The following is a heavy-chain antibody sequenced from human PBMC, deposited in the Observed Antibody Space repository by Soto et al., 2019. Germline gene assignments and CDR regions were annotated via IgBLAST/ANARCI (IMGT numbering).Heavy chain of an antibody. Sequence: GASVKVSCKASGYTFTSYYMHWVRQAPGQGLEWMGIINPSGGSTSYAQKFQGRVTMTRDTSTSTVYMELSSLRAEDTAVYYCAKDQASGQGSFDSWGQGTLVTVSS. CDR1: GYTFTSYY. J-gene: IGHJ4*02. V-gene: IGHV1-46*01. D-gene: IGHD2-15*01. CDR2: INPSGGST. CDR3: AKDQASGQGSFDS.